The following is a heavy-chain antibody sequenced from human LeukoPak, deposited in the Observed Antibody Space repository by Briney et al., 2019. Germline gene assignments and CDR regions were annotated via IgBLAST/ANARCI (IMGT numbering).Heavy chain of an antibody. CDR2: IYYSGNT. D-gene: IGHD5-12*01. CDR1: NDSINNYY. J-gene: IGHJ4*02. Sequence: SEALSLTCTVSNDSINNYYWSWIRQPPGKGLEWIGYIYYSGNTNYNPSLKSRVTISLDTSKNQFSLKLSSVTAADTAVYYCARKYNGYGGWIDYWAQGTLVTVSS. V-gene: IGHV4-59*01. CDR3: ARKYNGYGGWIDY.